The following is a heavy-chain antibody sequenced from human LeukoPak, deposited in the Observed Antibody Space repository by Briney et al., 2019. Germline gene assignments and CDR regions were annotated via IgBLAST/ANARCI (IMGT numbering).Heavy chain of an antibody. Sequence: SETLSLTCAVYGGSFSGYYWSWIRQPPGKGLEWIGEINHSGSTNYNPSLKSRVTISVDTSKNQFSLKLSSVTAADTAVYYCARGHRGNLDYWGQGTLVTVSS. D-gene: IGHD2/OR15-2a*01. CDR1: GGSFSGYY. V-gene: IGHV4-34*01. CDR3: ARGHRGNLDY. J-gene: IGHJ4*02. CDR2: INHSGST.